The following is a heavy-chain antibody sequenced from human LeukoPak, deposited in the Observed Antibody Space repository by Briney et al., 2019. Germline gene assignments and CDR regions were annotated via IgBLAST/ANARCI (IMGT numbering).Heavy chain of an antibody. D-gene: IGHD2-21*01. CDR1: GFTFSDYY. CDR2: ISSSGSTI. CDR3: AKFLPTHIVVANYYFDY. Sequence: GGSLRLSCAASGFTFSDYYMSWIRQAPGKGLEWVSYISSSGSTIYYADSVKGRFTISRDNAKNSLYLQMNSLRAEDTAVYYCAKFLPTHIVVANYYFDYWGQGTLVTVSS. V-gene: IGHV3-11*01. J-gene: IGHJ4*02.